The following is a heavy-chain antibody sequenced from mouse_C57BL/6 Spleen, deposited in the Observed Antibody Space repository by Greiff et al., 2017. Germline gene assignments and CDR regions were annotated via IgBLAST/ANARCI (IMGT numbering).Heavy chain of an antibody. Sequence: VKLQQPGAELVKPGASVKVSCKASGYTFTSYWMHWVKQRPGQGLEWIGRIHPSDSDTNYNQKFKGKATLTVDKSSSTAYMQLSSLTSEDSAVYYCAMSYGNYVDARDYWGQGTSVTVSS. D-gene: IGHD2-1*01. CDR3: AMSYGNYVDARDY. V-gene: IGHV1-74*01. J-gene: IGHJ4*01. CDR2: IHPSDSDT. CDR1: GYTFTSYW.